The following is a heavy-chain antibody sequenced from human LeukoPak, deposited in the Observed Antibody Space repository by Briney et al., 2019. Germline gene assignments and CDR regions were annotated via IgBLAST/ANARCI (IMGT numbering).Heavy chain of an antibody. J-gene: IGHJ4*02. D-gene: IGHD1-26*01. V-gene: IGHV4-4*07. CDR3: AREISFEPGIVDY. Sequence: PSETLSLTCTVSGGSINTYHWSWIRQPAGKGLEWVGRVYTSGNTNYNPSLKSRVTMSVDTSKNQFSLKLTSVTAADTAVYFCAREISFEPGIVDYWGQGTLVTVSS. CDR1: GGSINTYH. CDR2: VYTSGNT.